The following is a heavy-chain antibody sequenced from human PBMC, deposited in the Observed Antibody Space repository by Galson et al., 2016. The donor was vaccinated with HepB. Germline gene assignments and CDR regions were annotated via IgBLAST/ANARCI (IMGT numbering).Heavy chain of an antibody. CDR2: ISSSRGYT. CDR3: ARAPMLRGVIMTTPFDY. V-gene: IGHV3-11*05. CDR1: GFTFSEYY. Sequence: SLRLSCAASGFTFSEYYMSWVRQAPGKGLECVSYISSSRGYTHYAESVKGRFTISRDNAKNTLYLEMNSLSAAGTAVYYCARAPMLRGVIMTTPFDYWGQGTRVTVSS. J-gene: IGHJ4*02. D-gene: IGHD3-10*01.